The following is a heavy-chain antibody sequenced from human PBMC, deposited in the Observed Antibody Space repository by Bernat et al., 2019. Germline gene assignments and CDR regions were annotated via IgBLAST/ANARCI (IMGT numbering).Heavy chain of an antibody. Sequence: APLQQWGAGPLKPSETLSLTFAFYGGVFTRYYWSRIRQPPANGVGWVGEINHSGSTNYNPSLKSRVTIAVDTSKNQFSLKLSSVTAADTGVYYCARGRHLIQLFFFVGAGTAKLAFDPWGQGTLVTVSS. CDR2: INHSGST. D-gene: IGHD5-18*01. CDR1: GGVFTRYY. J-gene: IGHJ5*02. CDR3: ARGRHLIQLFFFVGAGTAKLAFDP. V-gene: IGHV4-34*01.